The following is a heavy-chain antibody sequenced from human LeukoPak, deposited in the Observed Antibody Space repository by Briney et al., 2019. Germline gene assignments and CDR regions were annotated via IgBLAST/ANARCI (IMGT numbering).Heavy chain of an antibody. Sequence: GGSLRLSCAASGFTVSSNHMSWVRQAPGKGLEWVSVIYSGGSTYYADSVKGRFTISRDNSKNTLYLQMNTLRAEDTAVYYCARDNGNHPYNWFDPWGQGTLVTVSS. CDR3: ARDNGNHPYNWFDP. J-gene: IGHJ5*02. V-gene: IGHV3-66*01. CDR2: IYSGGST. CDR1: GFTVSSNH. D-gene: IGHD1-14*01.